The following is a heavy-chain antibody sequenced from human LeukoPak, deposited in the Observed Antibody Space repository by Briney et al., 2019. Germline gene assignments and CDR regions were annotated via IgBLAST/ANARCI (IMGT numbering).Heavy chain of an antibody. V-gene: IGHV3-66*01. D-gene: IGHD2-21*01. CDR3: AKDGGAYCGGDCYFAFDI. CDR2: IYSGGST. J-gene: IGHJ3*02. Sequence: GGSLRLSCAASGFTVSSNYMSWVRQAPGKGLEWVSVIYSGGSTYYADSVKGRFTISRDNSKNTLYLQMNSLRAEDTAVYYCAKDGGAYCGGDCYFAFDIWGQGTMVTVSS. CDR1: GFTVSSNY.